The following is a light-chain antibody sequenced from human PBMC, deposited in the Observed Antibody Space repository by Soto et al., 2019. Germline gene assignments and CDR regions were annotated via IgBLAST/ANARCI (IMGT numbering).Light chain of an antibody. J-gene: IGKJ4*01. CDR3: QQYKNWPLA. Sequence: DKVMTQSPATLSVSPGERATLSCRASQSVSSNLAWYQQKPGQAPRLLIYGASTRATGIPARFSGSGSGTEFTLTISSLQSEDFAVYYCQQYKNWPLAVGGGTKVDSK. CDR2: GAS. V-gene: IGKV3-15*01. CDR1: QSVSSN.